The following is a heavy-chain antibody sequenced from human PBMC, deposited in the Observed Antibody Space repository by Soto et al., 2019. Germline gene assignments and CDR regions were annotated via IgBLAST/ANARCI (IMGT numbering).Heavy chain of an antibody. D-gene: IGHD6-13*01. Sequence: GGSLRLSCAASGFTFSSYGMHWVRQAPGKGLEWVAVIYYDGSNKYYADSVKGRFTISRDNSKNTLYLQMNSPRAEDTAVFYCARSQYSSSWYPFDYWGQGTLVTVSS. CDR1: GFTFSSYG. V-gene: IGHV3-33*01. J-gene: IGHJ4*02. CDR2: IYYDGSNK. CDR3: ARSQYSSSWYPFDY.